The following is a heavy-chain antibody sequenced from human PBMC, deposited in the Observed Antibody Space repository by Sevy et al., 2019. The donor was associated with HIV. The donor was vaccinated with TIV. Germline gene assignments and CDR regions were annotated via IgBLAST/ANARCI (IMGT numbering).Heavy chain of an antibody. Sequence: GGSLRLSCAASGFTFDDYTMHWVRQAPWKGLEWVSLISWDGGSTYYADSVKGRFTISRDNSKNSLYLQMNSLRTEDTALYYCAKDSTGGYSSGWYAFDIWGQGTMVTVSS. D-gene: IGHD6-19*01. V-gene: IGHV3-43*01. CDR2: ISWDGGST. J-gene: IGHJ3*02. CDR1: GFTFDDYT. CDR3: AKDSTGGYSSGWYAFDI.